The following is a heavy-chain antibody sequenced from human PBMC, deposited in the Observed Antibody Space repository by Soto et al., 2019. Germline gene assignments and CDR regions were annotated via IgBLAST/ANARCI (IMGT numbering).Heavy chain of an antibody. Sequence: QLVRSGSEVKKPGSSVKVSCQASGGTFSGYVVTWVRQAPGQGLEWMGEFVPLFGTTNYAQRFSGRITITAEESTSTAYMELRTLRSDDTAVYYCAPHGLGVSSPPYFDNWGQGTLVTVSS. D-gene: IGHD3-16*01. CDR3: APHGLGVSSPPYFDN. V-gene: IGHV1-69*01. J-gene: IGHJ4*02. CDR2: FVPLFGTT. CDR1: GGTFSGYV.